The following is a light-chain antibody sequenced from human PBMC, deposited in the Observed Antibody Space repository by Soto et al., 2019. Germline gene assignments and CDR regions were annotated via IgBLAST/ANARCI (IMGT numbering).Light chain of an antibody. CDR2: DAS. CDR3: GQFVSAPPRT. V-gene: IGKV3-20*01. J-gene: IGKJ1*01. CDR1: QSVSSY. Sequence: EIVLPQSPATLSLSPGERATLSCRASQSVSSYLAWYQQKPGQAPRLLIYDASNRATGIPDRFSGSGSGTDFTLTISRLEPEDFAVYYCGQFVSAPPRTFGQGTKVDIK.